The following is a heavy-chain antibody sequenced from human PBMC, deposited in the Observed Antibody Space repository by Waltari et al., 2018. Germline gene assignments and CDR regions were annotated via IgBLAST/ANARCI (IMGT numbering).Heavy chain of an antibody. CDR3: ARGTAMEIYYFDY. V-gene: IGHV3-30*16. D-gene: IGHD5-18*01. Sequence: QVQLVESGGGVVQPGRSLRLSCAASGCTFSSYAMHLVRPAPGKGLEWVAVISYDGSNKYYADSVKGRFTISRDNSKNTLYLQMNSLRAEDTAVYYCARGTAMEIYYFDYWGQGTLVTVSS. CDR2: ISYDGSNK. J-gene: IGHJ4*02. CDR1: GCTFSSYA.